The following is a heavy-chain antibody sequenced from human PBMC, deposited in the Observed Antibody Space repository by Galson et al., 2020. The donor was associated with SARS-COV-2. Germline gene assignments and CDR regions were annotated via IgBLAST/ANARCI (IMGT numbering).Heavy chain of an antibody. CDR1: GGSISSHY. D-gene: IGHD2-21*02. CDR2: TYYSGSP. J-gene: IGHJ6*02. Sequence: SETLSLTCTLSGGSISSHYWSWIRHPPGKGLEWIGYTYYSGSPNYNPSLKSRVTISVDTSKNQFSLKLSSVTAADTAVYYCARGGPTVVTYYCYYGMDVWGQGTRVTVFS. CDR3: ARGGPTVVTYYCYYGMDV. V-gene: IGHV4-59*11.